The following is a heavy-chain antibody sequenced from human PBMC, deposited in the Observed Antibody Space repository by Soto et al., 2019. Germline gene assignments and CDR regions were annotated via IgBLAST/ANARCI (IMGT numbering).Heavy chain of an antibody. V-gene: IGHV4-31*03. D-gene: IGHD6-13*01. Sequence: SETLSLTCTVSGGSISSGGYYWSWIRQHPGKGMEWIGYIYYSGSTYYNPSLKSRVTISVDTSKNQISLKLSSVTAADTAVYYCARAAMGGSSWPFDYWGQGTLVTVSS. CDR1: GGSISSGGYY. J-gene: IGHJ4*02. CDR3: ARAAMGGSSWPFDY. CDR2: IYYSGST.